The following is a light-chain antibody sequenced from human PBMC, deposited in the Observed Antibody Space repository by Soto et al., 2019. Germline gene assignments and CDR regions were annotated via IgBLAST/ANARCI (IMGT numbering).Light chain of an antibody. J-gene: IGKJ2*01. CDR3: QQYNAHPYT. Sequence: DFQMTQSPSTLSASVGDRVTITCRASQSIHSWLAWYQQKPGTTPKLLIYRASTLQSGVPSRFAGSGSGTEFTLTINHLQPDDYSSYLCQQYNAHPYTFGQGTKLEIK. CDR2: RAS. CDR1: QSIHSW. V-gene: IGKV1-5*03.